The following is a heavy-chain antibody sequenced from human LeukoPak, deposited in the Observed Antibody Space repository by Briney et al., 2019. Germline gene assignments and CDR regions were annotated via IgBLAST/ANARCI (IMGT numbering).Heavy chain of an antibody. D-gene: IGHD6-13*01. V-gene: IGHV1-69*13. CDR2: IIPIFGTA. CDR1: GGTFSSYA. CDR3: ARTVIAAALLGYYYGMDV. J-gene: IGHJ6*02. Sequence: SVKVSCKASGGTFSSYAISWVRQAPGQGLEWMGGIIPIFGTANYAQKFQGRVTITAGESTSTAYMELSSLRSEDTAVYYCARTVIAAALLGYYYGMDVWGQGTTVTVSS.